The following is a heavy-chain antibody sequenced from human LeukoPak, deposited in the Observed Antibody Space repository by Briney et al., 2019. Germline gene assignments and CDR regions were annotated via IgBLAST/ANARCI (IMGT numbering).Heavy chain of an antibody. D-gene: IGHD6-13*01. CDR3: AKDRGSSSWYVGDFDY. V-gene: IGHV3-23*01. Sequence: GGSLRLSCAASGFTFSSYAMSWVRQAPGKGLEWVSAISGSGGSTYYADSVKGRFTISRDNSKNTLYLQMNSLRAEDTAVYYCAKDRGSSSWYVGDFDYWGQGTLVTVSS. CDR2: ISGSGGST. J-gene: IGHJ4*02. CDR1: GFTFSSYA.